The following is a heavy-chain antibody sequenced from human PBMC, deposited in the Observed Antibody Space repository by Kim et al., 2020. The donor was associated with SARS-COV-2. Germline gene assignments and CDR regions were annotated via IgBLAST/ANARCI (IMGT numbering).Heavy chain of an antibody. CDR3: ARLPHDSSGYVDC. Sequence: SETLSLTCTVSGDSISSSFNYWGWIRQPPGKGLEWIGSVYHSGTTYDSPSLKSRVTVSVDTSKNEFSLKVTSVTAADTAVYFCARLPHDSSGYVDCWVQGILVTVSS. J-gene: IGHJ4*02. D-gene: IGHD3-22*01. CDR1: GDSISSSFNY. CDR2: VYHSGTT. V-gene: IGHV4-39*01.